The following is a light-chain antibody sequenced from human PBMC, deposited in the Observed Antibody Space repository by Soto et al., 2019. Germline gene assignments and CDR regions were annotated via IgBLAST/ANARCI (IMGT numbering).Light chain of an antibody. CDR3: QQYGNSPLT. Sequence: TLLTQSPGTLSLSPGEIATLHYSASQSVSANNLAWYQQKPGQPPRLLVFGASMRATGIPDRFTGSGSGADFTLTISRLEPEDSAMFYCQQYGNSPLTFGGGTKVDIK. CDR2: GAS. J-gene: IGKJ4*01. V-gene: IGKV3-20*01. CDR1: QSVSANN.